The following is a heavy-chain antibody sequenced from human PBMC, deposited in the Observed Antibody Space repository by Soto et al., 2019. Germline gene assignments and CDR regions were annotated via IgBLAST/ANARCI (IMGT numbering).Heavy chain of an antibody. V-gene: IGHV1-18*01. CDR2: ISAYTDDP. J-gene: IGHJ5*02. CDR3: ARVIPGAEAWFDP. CDR1: GNTFTNFC. Sequence: ASVNGSWKTSGNTFTNFCVTWVRQAPGQGLEWMGWISAYTDDPNYAQKFQGRVTMTIDTSTSTAYLDLRSLTSDDTAVYYCARVIPGAEAWFDPWGQGTLVTVSS. D-gene: IGHD2-2*01.